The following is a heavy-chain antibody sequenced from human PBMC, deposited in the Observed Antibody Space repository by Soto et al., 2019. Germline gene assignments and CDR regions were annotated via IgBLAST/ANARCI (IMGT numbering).Heavy chain of an antibody. CDR1: GYTFTSYY. D-gene: IGHD3-22*01. J-gene: IGHJ5*02. Sequence: ASVKVSCKASGYTFTSYYMHWVRQAPGQGLEWMGIINPSGGSTSYAQKFQGRVTMTRDTSTSTVYMELSSLRSEDTAVYYCARDYYYDSSGYPNWFDPWGQGTLVTVSS. CDR3: ARDYYYDSSGYPNWFDP. V-gene: IGHV1-46*01. CDR2: INPSGGST.